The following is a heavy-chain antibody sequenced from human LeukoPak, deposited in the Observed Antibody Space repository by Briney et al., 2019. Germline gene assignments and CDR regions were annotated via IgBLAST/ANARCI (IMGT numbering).Heavy chain of an antibody. CDR2: IWSDGSNK. Sequence: GGSLRLSSIVSGFTFSTYDMHWVRQAPGKGLQWVAVIWSDGSNKYYTDSVKGRFTISRDNPKNTLYLQMNNLRAEDTAVYHCARGLDLGYFQRWGQGTLVTVSS. CDR3: ARGLDLGYFQR. V-gene: IGHV3-33*01. J-gene: IGHJ1*01. CDR1: GFTFSTYD. D-gene: IGHD4-11*01.